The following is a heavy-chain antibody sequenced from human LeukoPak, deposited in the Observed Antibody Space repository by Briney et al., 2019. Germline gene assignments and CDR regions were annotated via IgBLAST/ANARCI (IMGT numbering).Heavy chain of an antibody. CDR2: IYSGGNT. CDR3: ARYYYDSSGYAYYFDY. V-gene: IGHV3-53*01. J-gene: IGHJ4*02. D-gene: IGHD3-22*01. Sequence: PGGSLRLSCAASGLTVSSNYMSWVRQAPGKGLEWVSVIYSGGNTDYADSVKGRFTIPRDNSRNTVYLQMNSLRAEDTAVYYCARYYYDSSGYAYYFDYWGQGTLVTVSS. CDR1: GLTVSSNY.